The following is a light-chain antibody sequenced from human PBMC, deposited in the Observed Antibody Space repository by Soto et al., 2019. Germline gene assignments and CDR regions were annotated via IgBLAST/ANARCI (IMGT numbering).Light chain of an antibody. CDR1: QGISRW. CDR2: AAS. Sequence: DIQMTQSPSSVSASVGDRVTITCRASQGISRWVARYQQRPGNAPKLLIYAASSLQSGVPSRFSGTGSGTDFTLTISSLQPDDFATYYCQEADSFPLTFGGGTKVEIK. V-gene: IGKV1-12*01. CDR3: QEADSFPLT. J-gene: IGKJ4*01.